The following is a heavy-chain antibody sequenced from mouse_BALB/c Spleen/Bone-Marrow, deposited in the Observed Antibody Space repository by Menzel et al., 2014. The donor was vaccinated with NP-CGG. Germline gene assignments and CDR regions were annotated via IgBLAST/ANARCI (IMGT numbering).Heavy chain of an antibody. Sequence: SGTVLARPGASVKMSCKASGYSFSNNWMHWVKQRPGQGLEWIGAIYPGNSDTSYNQKFKGKAKLTAVTSASTAYMELSSLTNEDSAVYYCTRSGYYYAMDYWGQGTSVTVSS. D-gene: IGHD4-1*01. V-gene: IGHV1-5*01. CDR1: GYSFSNNW. CDR2: IYPGNSDT. J-gene: IGHJ4*01. CDR3: TRSGYYYAMDY.